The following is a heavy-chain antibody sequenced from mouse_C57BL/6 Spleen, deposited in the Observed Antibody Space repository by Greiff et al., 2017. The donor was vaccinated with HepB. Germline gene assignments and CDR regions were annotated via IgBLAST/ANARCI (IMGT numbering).Heavy chain of an antibody. CDR1: GFTFSDYG. D-gene: IGHD1-1*01. V-gene: IGHV5-17*01. CDR3: ARDTYYGSSYFAY. CDR2: ISSGSSTI. J-gene: IGHJ3*01. Sequence: EVKLVESGGGLVKPGGSLKLSCAASGFTFSDYGMHWVRQAPEKGLEWVAYISSGSSTIYYADTVKGRFTISRDNAKNTLFLQMTRLRSEDTAMYYCARDTYYGSSYFAYWGQGTLVTVSA.